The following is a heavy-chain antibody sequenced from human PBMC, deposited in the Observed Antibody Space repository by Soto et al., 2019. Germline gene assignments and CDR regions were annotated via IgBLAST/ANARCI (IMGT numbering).Heavy chain of an antibody. D-gene: IGHD5-12*01. J-gene: IGHJ4*02. Sequence: PGWSLRLSCAASGFTFTSYWMNLVRQAPGKGLEWVSYISSSSSTIYYADSVKGRFTISRDNAKNSLYLQMNSLRDEDTAVYYCARVYGNEMATIRTGDYWGQGTLVTVSS. CDR3: ARVYGNEMATIRTGDY. CDR1: GFTFTSYW. V-gene: IGHV3-48*02. CDR2: ISSSSSTI.